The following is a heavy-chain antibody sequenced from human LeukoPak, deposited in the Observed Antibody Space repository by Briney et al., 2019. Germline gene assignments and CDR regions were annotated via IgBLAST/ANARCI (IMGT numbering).Heavy chain of an antibody. Sequence: GGSLRLSCAAYGFTFSSYWMSWVRQAPGKGLEWVANIKQDGSEKYYVYSVKGRFTISRDNAKNSLYLQMNSLRAEETAVYYCAKGSAAANYYYYYMDVWGKGTTVTISS. CDR2: IKQDGSEK. CDR3: AKGSAAANYYYYYMDV. J-gene: IGHJ6*03. CDR1: GFTFSSYW. V-gene: IGHV3-7*01. D-gene: IGHD6-13*01.